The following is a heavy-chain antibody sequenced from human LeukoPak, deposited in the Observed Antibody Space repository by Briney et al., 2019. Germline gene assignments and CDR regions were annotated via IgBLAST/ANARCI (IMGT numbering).Heavy chain of an antibody. Sequence: SETLSLTCTVSGGSISSYYWSWIRQPPGKGLEWIGYIYYSGSTNYIPSLKSRVTISVDTSKNQFSLKLSSVTAADTAVYYCAKGGGDPYYYYAMDVWGQGTTVTVSS. V-gene: IGHV4-59*08. J-gene: IGHJ6*02. D-gene: IGHD2-21*02. CDR2: IYYSGST. CDR3: AKGGGDPYYYYAMDV. CDR1: GGSISSYY.